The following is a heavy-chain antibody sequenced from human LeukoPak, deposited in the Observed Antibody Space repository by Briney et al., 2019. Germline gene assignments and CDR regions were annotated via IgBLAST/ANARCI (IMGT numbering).Heavy chain of an antibody. D-gene: IGHD3-22*01. Sequence: ASVKVSCKASGYTFTGYYMHWVRQAPGQGLEWMGWINPNSGGTNYAQKFQGRVTMTRDTSISTAYMELSRLRSDDTAVYYCAREFQYYYDSSGGFDYWGQGILVTVSS. CDR2: INPNSGGT. CDR3: AREFQYYYDSSGGFDY. V-gene: IGHV1-2*02. J-gene: IGHJ4*02. CDR1: GYTFTGYY.